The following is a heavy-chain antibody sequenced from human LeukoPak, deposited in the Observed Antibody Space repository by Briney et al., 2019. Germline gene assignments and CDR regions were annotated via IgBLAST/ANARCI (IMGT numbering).Heavy chain of an antibody. CDR3: XXXAGYSSSWGTDY. D-gene: IGHD6-13*01. V-gene: IGHV3-23*01. CDR1: GFTFSSYA. J-gene: IGHJ4*02. CDR2: ISGSGGST. Sequence: PGGSLRLSCAASGFTFSSYAMSWVRQAPGKGLEWVSAISGSGGSTYYADSVKGRFTISRDNSKNTLYLQMNSLRAEDTAVYYCXXXAGYSSSWGTDYWGQGTLVTVSS.